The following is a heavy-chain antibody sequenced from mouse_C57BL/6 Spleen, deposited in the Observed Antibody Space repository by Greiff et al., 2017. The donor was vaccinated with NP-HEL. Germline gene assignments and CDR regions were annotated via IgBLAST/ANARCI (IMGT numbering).Heavy chain of an antibody. CDR1: GFTFSDYG. CDR3: ARRFYGNGAMDY. CDR2: ISSGSSTI. J-gene: IGHJ4*01. V-gene: IGHV5-17*01. Sequence: DVKLVESGGGLVKPGGSLKLSCAASGFTFSDYGMHWVRQAPEKGLEWVAYISSGSSTIYYADTVKGRFTISRDNAKNTLFLQMTSLRSEDTAMYYCARRFYGNGAMDYWGQGTSVTVSS. D-gene: IGHD2-1*01.